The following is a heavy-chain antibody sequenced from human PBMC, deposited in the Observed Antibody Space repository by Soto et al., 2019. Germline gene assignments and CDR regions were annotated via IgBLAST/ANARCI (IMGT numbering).Heavy chain of an antibody. D-gene: IGHD2-2*02. Sequence: GGSLRLSCAASGFTFSSYGMHWVRQAPGKGLEWVAVISYDGSNKYYADSVKGRFTISRDNSKNTLYLQMNSLRAEDTAVYYCAQGSYCSSTSCYNYYYYYGMDVWGQGTTVTVSS. CDR3: AQGSYCSSTSCYNYYYYYGMDV. V-gene: IGHV3-30*03. CDR1: GFTFSSYG. J-gene: IGHJ6*02. CDR2: ISYDGSNK.